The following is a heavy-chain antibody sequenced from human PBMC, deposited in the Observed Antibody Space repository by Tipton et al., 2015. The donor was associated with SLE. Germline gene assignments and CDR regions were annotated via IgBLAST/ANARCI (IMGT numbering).Heavy chain of an antibody. CDR2: IKQDGSEK. J-gene: IGHJ4*02. CDR3: ARDGITGTTGYFDY. Sequence: SLRLSCAASGFTFSSYWMSWVRQAPGKGLEWVANIKQDGSEKYYVDSVKGRFTISRGNAKNSLYLQMNSLRAEDTAVYYCARDGITGTTGYFDYWGQGTLVTVSS. V-gene: IGHV3-7*01. D-gene: IGHD1-20*01. CDR1: GFTFSSYW.